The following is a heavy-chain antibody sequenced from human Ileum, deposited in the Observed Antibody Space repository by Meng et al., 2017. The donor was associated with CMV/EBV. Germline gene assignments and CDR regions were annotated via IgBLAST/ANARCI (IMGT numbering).Heavy chain of an antibody. Sequence: SGFPFSSYSMNWVRQAPGKGLEWVSSISSSSSYIYYADSVKGRFTISRDNAKNSLYLQMNSLRAEDTAVYYCARDRCSSTSCYTEYWGQGTLVTVSS. CDR3: ARDRCSSTSCYTEY. V-gene: IGHV3-21*01. CDR1: GFPFSSYS. D-gene: IGHD2-2*02. J-gene: IGHJ4*02. CDR2: ISSSSSYI.